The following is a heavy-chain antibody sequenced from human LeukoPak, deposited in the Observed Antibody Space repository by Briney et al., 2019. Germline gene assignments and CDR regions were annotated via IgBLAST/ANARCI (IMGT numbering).Heavy chain of an antibody. CDR3: ARRPRYSSGLNWFDP. V-gene: IGHV4-4*07. J-gene: IGHJ5*02. Sequence: SETLSLTCTVSGGSISSYYWSWIRQPAGKGLEWIGRIYTSGSTNYNPSLKSRVTMSVDTSKNQFSLKLSSVTAADTAVYYCARRPRYSSGLNWFDPWGQGTLVTVSS. CDR1: GGSISSYY. D-gene: IGHD6-19*01. CDR2: IYTSGST.